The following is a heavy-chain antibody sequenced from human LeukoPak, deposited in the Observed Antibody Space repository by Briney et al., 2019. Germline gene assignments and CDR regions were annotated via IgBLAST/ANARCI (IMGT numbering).Heavy chain of an antibody. V-gene: IGHV4-34*01. CDR1: GGSFSGYY. CDR2: INHSGST. CDR3: AKAGYSSSWYGMDV. J-gene: IGHJ6*02. Sequence: SETLSLTCAVYGGSFSGYYWSWIRRPPGKGLEWIGEINHSGSTNYNPSLKSRVTISVDTSKNQFSLKLSSVTAADTAVYYCAKAGYSSSWYGMDVWGQGTTVTVSS. D-gene: IGHD6-13*01.